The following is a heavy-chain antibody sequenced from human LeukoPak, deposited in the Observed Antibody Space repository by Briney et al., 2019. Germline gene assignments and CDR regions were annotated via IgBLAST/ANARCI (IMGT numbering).Heavy chain of an antibody. CDR3: ARSIAGETQY. Sequence: GGSLRLSCAASGFTFSSYAMHWVRQAPGKGLEWVAVISYDGSNKYYADSVKGRFTISRDNSKNTLYLQMNSLRAEDTAVYYCARSIAGETQYWGQGTLVTVSS. CDR1: GFTFSSYA. J-gene: IGHJ4*02. CDR2: ISYDGSNK. V-gene: IGHV3-30*04. D-gene: IGHD6-6*01.